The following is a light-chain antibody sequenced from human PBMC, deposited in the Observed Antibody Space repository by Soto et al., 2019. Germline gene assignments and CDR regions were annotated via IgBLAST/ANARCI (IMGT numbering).Light chain of an antibody. CDR3: CSYAGNYNYV. V-gene: IGLV2-11*01. CDR2: AVN. J-gene: IGLJ1*01. CDR1: SSDVGAYDF. Sequence: QSELTQPHSVSGSPGQSVTISCTGTSSDVGAYDFASWYQQRPGTAPRLIIYAVNKRPSGVPDRFSGSKSGNTASLTISGLQAEDEADYYCCSYAGNYNYVFGSGTKVTVL.